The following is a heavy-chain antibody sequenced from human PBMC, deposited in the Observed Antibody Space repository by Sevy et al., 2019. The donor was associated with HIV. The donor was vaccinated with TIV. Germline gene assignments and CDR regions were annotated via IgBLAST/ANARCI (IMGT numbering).Heavy chain of an antibody. Sequence: SETLSLTCTVSGGSISSSSYYWGWIRQPPGKGLEWIGSIYYSGSTYYNPSLKSRVTISVDTSKNQFSRKLSLGTAADRAVYYGAGQGGSVLLWFGELSRLSLPDGMDVWGQGTTVTVSS. J-gene: IGHJ6*02. D-gene: IGHD3-10*01. CDR1: GGSISSSSYY. V-gene: IGHV4-39*01. CDR2: IYYSGST. CDR3: AGQGGSVLLWFGELSRLSLPDGMDV.